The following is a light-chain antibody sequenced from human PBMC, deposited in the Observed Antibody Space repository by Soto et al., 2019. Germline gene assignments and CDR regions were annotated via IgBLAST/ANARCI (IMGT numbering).Light chain of an antibody. V-gene: IGKV1-5*01. CDR2: TAS. CDR1: QTISRR. J-gene: IGKJ1*01. CDR3: QEYNNYWT. Sequence: DIQMTQSPSTLSASVGDTVTITCRASQTISRRLAWYQQKPGKAPRLLIYTASTLESGVPSRFSASGSGTEFTLTIRSLHPDDFATYYCQEYNNYWTFGQGTKVDIK.